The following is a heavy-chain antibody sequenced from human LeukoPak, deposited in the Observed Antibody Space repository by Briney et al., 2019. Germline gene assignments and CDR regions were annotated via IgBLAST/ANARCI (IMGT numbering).Heavy chain of an antibody. V-gene: IGHV5-51*01. Sequence: GESLQISCKISRYIFTTYWIGWVRQMPGKGLEWMGIIYPGDSETRYSPSFQGQVTFSVDKSISAAYLQWSSLNVSDTSIYYCARTQLVGAPDYWGQGTLVTVSS. CDR3: ARTQLVGAPDY. CDR1: RYIFTTYW. D-gene: IGHD1-26*01. J-gene: IGHJ4*02. CDR2: IYPGDSET.